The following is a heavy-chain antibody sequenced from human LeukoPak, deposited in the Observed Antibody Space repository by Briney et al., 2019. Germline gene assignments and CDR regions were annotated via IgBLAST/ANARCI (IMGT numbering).Heavy chain of an antibody. J-gene: IGHJ5*02. CDR2: ISTYNGDT. CDR3: VRGILSDDTLTGP. Sequence: GASVKVSCKTSGYTFSRYGINWVRQAPGQGLEWMGWISTYNGDTHYGQKVQGRVTMTTDTSTNTAYMELRSLTSDDTAVYYCVRGILSDDTLTGPWGQGTLVTVSS. V-gene: IGHV1-18*01. D-gene: IGHD3-9*01. CDR1: GYTFSRYG.